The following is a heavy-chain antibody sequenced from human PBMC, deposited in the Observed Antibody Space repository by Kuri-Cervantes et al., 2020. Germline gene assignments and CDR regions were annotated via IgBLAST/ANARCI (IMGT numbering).Heavy chain of an antibody. J-gene: IGHJ4*02. V-gene: IGHV4-31*01. D-gene: IGHD2-15*01. CDR3: AGSVVVAAAFDY. Sequence: LRLSCTVSGGSVSSGSYYWSWIRQPPGKGLEWIGYIYYSGSTYYNPSLKSLVTISVDTSKNQFSLKLSSVTAADTAVYYCAGSVVVAAAFDYWGQGTLVTVSS. CDR2: IYYSGST. CDR1: GGSVSSGSYY.